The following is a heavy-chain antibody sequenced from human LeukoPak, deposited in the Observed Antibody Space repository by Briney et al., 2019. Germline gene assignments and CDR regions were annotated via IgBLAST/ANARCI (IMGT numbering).Heavy chain of an antibody. Sequence: GGSLRLSCAASGFTFSSYWMHWVLQVPGKGLVWVSRINSGGSSTSYADSVKGRFTISRDNAKNTLYLQMNSLRAEDTAVYYCARAPYYDFWSGYGWFDPWGQGTLVTVSS. J-gene: IGHJ5*02. CDR2: INSGGSST. CDR1: GFTFSSYW. CDR3: ARAPYYDFWSGYGWFDP. D-gene: IGHD3-3*01. V-gene: IGHV3-74*01.